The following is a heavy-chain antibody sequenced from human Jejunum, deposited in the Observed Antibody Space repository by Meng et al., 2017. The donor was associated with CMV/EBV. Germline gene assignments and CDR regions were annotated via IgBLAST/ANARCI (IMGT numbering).Heavy chain of an antibody. V-gene: IGHV4-4*07. CDR3: ARECYGDQERASDY. J-gene: IGHJ4*02. Sequence: QGQLQESGPGLVKPSETLSPTCTVSGTSISNYCWSWIRQTAEKGLEWIGRIHPRGNTDDNPSLKGRAVMSLDTSKNQLSLKLRSVTAADTAMYYCARECYGDQERASDYWGQGTLVTVSS. D-gene: IGHD4-17*01. CDR1: GTSISNYC. CDR2: IHPRGNT.